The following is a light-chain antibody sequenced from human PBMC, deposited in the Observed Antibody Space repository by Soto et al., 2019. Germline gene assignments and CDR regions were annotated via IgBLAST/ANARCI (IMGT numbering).Light chain of an antibody. V-gene: IGKV3-20*01. Sequence: EIVLTQSPGTLSLSPGERATLSCRASQSVSSSYLVWHQQKPGQAPRLLIYAASRMATGIPDRFSGSGSGTDFTLTISRLEPEDFAVYYCQQYGSSPWTFGQGTKVEIK. CDR3: QQYGSSPWT. J-gene: IGKJ1*01. CDR1: QSVSSSY. CDR2: AAS.